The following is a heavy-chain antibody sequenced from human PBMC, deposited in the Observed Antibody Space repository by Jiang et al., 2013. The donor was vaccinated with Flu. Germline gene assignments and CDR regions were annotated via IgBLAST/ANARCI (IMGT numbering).Heavy chain of an antibody. J-gene: IGHJ4*02. D-gene: IGHD6-19*01. CDR1: GGSSSSYY. V-gene: IGHV4-4*07. Sequence: GLVKPSGTLSLTCTVSGGSSSSYYWSWIRQHAGKGLEWIGRIYTSGNTNYNPSLKSRVTMSVDTSKNQFSLKLSSMTAADTAVYYCATQSSGWPFDSWGQGILVSVSS. CDR3: ATQSSGWPFDS. CDR2: IYTSGNT.